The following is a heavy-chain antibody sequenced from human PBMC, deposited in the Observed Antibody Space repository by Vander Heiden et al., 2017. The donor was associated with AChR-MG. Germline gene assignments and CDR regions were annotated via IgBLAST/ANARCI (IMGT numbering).Heavy chain of an antibody. D-gene: IGHD3-10*01. V-gene: IGHV1-69*01. J-gene: IGHJ4*02. CDR1: GGTFSSYA. CDR3: ARAAYYYGSGSYYNLLDY. Sequence: QVQLVQSGAEVKKPGSSVKVSCKASGGTFSSYALSWVRQAPGQGLEWMGGIIPIFGTANYAQKFQGRVTITADESTSTAYMELSSLRSEDTAVYYCARAAYYYGSGSYYNLLDYWGQGTLVTVSS. CDR2: IIPIFGTA.